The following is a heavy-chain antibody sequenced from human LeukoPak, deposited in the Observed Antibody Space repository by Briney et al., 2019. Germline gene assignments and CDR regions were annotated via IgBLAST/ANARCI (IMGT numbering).Heavy chain of an antibody. CDR1: GFSISSGHY. V-gene: IGHV4-38-2*01. CDR3: ARIFIRNGYSSYFDC. CDR2: VYESGTT. D-gene: IGHD5-18*01. J-gene: IGHJ4*02. Sequence: SGTLSLTCPVSGFSISSGHYWGWVRQPPGAGLEGIGSVYESGTTYYNPSLKSRVTTSVEMSKNHFSLRLRPVTAADTAVYYCARIFIRNGYSSYFDCWGQGTLVTVSS.